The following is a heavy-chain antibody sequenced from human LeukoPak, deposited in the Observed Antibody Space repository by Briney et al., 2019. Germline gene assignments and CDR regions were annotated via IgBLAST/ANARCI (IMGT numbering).Heavy chain of an antibody. CDR3: ARGFGSYYFDY. J-gene: IGHJ4*02. Sequence: GASVKVSCKASGGTFSSYAISWVRQAPGQGLEWTGGIIPIFGTANYAQKFQGRVTITTDESTSTAYMELSSLRSEDTAVYYCARGFGSYYFDYWGQGTLVTVSS. CDR1: GGTFSSYA. CDR2: IIPIFGTA. D-gene: IGHD1-26*01. V-gene: IGHV1-69*05.